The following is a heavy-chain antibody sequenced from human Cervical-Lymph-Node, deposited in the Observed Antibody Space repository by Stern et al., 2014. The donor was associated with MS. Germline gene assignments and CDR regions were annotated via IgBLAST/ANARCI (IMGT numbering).Heavy chain of an antibody. Sequence: DQLVESGGGVVQPGRSLRLSCAASGFTFSSYGMHWVRQAPGKGLEWVAVIWYDGSNKYYADSVKGRFTISRDNSKNTLYLQMNSLRAEDTAVYYCARTIHVLRYFDWLSGGMDVWGQGTTVTVSS. CDR1: GFTFSSYG. V-gene: IGHV3-33*01. J-gene: IGHJ6*02. D-gene: IGHD3-9*01. CDR2: IWYDGSNK. CDR3: ARTIHVLRYFDWLSGGMDV.